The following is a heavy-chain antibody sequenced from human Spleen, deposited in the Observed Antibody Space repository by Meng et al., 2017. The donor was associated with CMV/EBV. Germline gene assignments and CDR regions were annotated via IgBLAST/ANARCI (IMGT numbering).Heavy chain of an antibody. V-gene: IGHV4-30-4*01. D-gene: IGHD2-21*01. J-gene: IGHJ4*02. CDR1: GGSRSSGNYY. CDR2: IHHSGSA. Sequence: QVALQVSGPVLVKPSNTFSLSRTCAGGSRSSGNYYWSCIRQPPGKGLEWIGYIHHSGSAYYNPSLNSRVSISVDTSKNQFSLNLNSMTAADTAVYYFASFDHIPRRNYFDYWGQGTLVTVSS. CDR3: ASFDHIPRRNYFDY.